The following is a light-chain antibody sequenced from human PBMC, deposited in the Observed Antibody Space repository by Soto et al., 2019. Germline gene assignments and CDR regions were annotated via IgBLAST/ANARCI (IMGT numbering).Light chain of an antibody. J-gene: IGLJ3*02. V-gene: IGLV2-14*01. CDR1: SSDVGGYNY. Sequence: QSVLTQPASVSGSPGQSITISCTGTSSDVGGYNYVSWYQHHPGKAPKLMIYEVSDRPSGVSNRFSGSKSGNTASLTISGLQAEDEADYYCSSYAGSNNLVFGGGTKVTVL. CDR3: SSYAGSNNLV. CDR2: EVS.